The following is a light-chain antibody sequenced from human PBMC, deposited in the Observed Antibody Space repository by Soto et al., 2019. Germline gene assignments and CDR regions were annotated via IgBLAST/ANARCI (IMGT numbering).Light chain of an antibody. CDR2: AAS. J-gene: IGKJ2*01. Sequence: DIQMTQSPSSLSASLGDRVTIICRASQSVNRYLNWYQQQPGRAPKVLIYAASSLQSGVPSRFSGNGSGTDFTLIISSLQPEDFATYFCQQTYRPSYTFGQGTRLEIK. CDR3: QQTYRPSYT. CDR1: QSVNRY. V-gene: IGKV1-39*01.